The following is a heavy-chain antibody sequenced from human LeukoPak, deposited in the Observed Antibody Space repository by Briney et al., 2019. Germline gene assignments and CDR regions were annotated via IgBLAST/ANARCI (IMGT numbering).Heavy chain of an antibody. Sequence: GGSLRLSCAASGFTFSSYWMHWVRQAPGKGLEWVAFIRYDGNNKYYADSVKGRFTISRDNSKNTLYLQMNSLRTEDTAVYYCAKETDSSGPFDYWGQGTLVTVSS. J-gene: IGHJ4*02. CDR1: GFTFSSYW. D-gene: IGHD3-22*01. CDR3: AKETDSSGPFDY. CDR2: IRYDGNNK. V-gene: IGHV3-30*02.